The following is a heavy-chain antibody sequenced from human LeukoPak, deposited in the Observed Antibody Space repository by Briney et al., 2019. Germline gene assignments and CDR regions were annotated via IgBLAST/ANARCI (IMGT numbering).Heavy chain of an antibody. J-gene: IGHJ5*02. CDR1: GGSISSSSYY. CDR2: IYYSGST. D-gene: IGHD6-19*01. CDR3: ARGRELAVAHSNWFDP. Sequence: PSATLSLTCTVSGGSISSSSYYWGWIRQPPGKGLEWIGSIYYSGSTYYNPSLKSRVTISVDTSKNQFSLKLSSVTAADTAVYYCARGRELAVAHSNWFDPWGQGTLVTVSS. V-gene: IGHV4-39*01.